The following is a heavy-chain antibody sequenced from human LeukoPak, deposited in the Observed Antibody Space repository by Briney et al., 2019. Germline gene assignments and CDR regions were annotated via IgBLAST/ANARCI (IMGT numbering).Heavy chain of an antibody. Sequence: GGSLRLSRAVSGFTFSSYSMSWVRQAPGKGLEWVAVISADGKNKNHADSVKGRFTISRDKSTLYLEMNNLRTEDTALYYCARDVGKDTITTEIAYWGQGTLVTVSS. CDR3: ARDVGKDTITTEIAY. V-gene: IGHV3-30*04. CDR2: ISADGKNK. CDR1: GFTFSSYS. D-gene: IGHD4-11*01. J-gene: IGHJ4*02.